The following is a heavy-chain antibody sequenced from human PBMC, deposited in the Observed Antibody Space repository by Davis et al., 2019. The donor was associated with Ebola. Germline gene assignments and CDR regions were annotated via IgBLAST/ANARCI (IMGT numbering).Heavy chain of an antibody. CDR3: ARDGNGREQQLPQDYYYYYYMDV. V-gene: IGHV6-1*01. CDR1: GDSVSSNSAA. CDR2: TYYRSKWYN. D-gene: IGHD6-13*01. Sequence: PSETLSLTCAISGDSVSSNSAAWNWIRQSPSRGLEWLGRTYYRSKWYNDYAVSVKSRITINPDTSKNQFSLQLNSVTPEDTAVYYCARDGNGREQQLPQDYYYYYYMDVWGKGTTVTVSS. J-gene: IGHJ6*03.